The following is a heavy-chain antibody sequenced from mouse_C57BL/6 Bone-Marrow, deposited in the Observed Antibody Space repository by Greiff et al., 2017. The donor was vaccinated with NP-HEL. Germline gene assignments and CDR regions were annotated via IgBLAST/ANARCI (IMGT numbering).Heavy chain of an antibody. V-gene: IGHV2-2*01. CDR3: ARNPWFAY. Sequence: VMLVESGPGLVQPSQSLSITCTVSGFSLTSYGVHWVRQSPGKGLEWLGVIWSGGSTDYNAAFISRLSISKDNSKSQVFSKMNSLQADDTAIYYCARNPWFAYWGQGTLVTVSA. CDR1: GFSLTSYG. J-gene: IGHJ3*01. CDR2: IWSGGST.